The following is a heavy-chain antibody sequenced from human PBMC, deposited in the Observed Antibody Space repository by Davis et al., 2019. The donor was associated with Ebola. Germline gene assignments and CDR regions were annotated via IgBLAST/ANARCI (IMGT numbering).Heavy chain of an antibody. V-gene: IGHV3-30*02. CDR2: VRSHGSDD. CDR1: GFTFNIFD. D-gene: IGHD1-14*01. J-gene: IGHJ2*01. CDR3: ARDLPGGDWYFDL. Sequence: GGSLRLSCAASGFTFNIFDMHWVRQAPGRGLEWVAFVRSHGSDDHYADSVKGRFIISRDNSKNTLYLQMNSLRPEDTAVYYCARDLPGGDWYFDLWGRGTLVTVSS.